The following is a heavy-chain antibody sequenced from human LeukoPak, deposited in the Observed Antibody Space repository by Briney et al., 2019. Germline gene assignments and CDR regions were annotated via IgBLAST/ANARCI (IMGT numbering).Heavy chain of an antibody. D-gene: IGHD6-13*01. Sequence: SVKVSCKASGGTFSSYAISWVRQAPGQGLEWMGGIIPIFGTANYAQKFQGRVTITADESTSTAYMELSSLRSEDTAVYYCTRDSIAAAGIPRYNWFDPWGQGTLVTVSS. J-gene: IGHJ5*02. CDR1: GGTFSSYA. CDR3: TRDSIAAAGIPRYNWFDP. V-gene: IGHV1-69*13. CDR2: IIPIFGTA.